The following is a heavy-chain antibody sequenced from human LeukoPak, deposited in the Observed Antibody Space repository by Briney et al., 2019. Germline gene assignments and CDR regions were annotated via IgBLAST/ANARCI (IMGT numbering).Heavy chain of an antibody. Sequence: GGSLRLSCAASGFTFSSYNMNWVRQAPGKGLEWVASISSSGSYIYYADLLKGRFTISRDNAKNSLYLQMNSLRAEDTAVYYSARESYVTMIVGDYWGQGTLVTVSS. D-gene: IGHD3-22*01. CDR2: ISSSGSYI. J-gene: IGHJ4*02. V-gene: IGHV3-21*01. CDR1: GFTFSSYN. CDR3: ARESYVTMIVGDY.